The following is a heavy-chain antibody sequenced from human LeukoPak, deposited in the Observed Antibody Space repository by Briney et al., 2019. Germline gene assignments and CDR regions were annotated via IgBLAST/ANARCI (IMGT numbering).Heavy chain of an antibody. CDR2: INPNSGAT. V-gene: IGHV1-2*02. J-gene: IGHJ5*02. CDR1: GYTFTAFY. CDR3: ARAHLIAAPGYNWFDP. Sequence: ASVTVSCKASGYTFTAFYMHWVRQAPGQGLEWMGWINPNSGATNYAQKFQGRVTMTRDTSINTTYMELSSLRSDDTAVFYCARAHLIAAPGYNWFDPWGQGTLVTVSS. D-gene: IGHD6-25*01.